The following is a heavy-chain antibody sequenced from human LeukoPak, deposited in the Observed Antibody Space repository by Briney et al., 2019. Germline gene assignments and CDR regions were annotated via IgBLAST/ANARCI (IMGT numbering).Heavy chain of an antibody. D-gene: IGHD2-15*01. CDR3: ARWSWVAAHDPYYYYYYYMDV. J-gene: IGHJ6*03. CDR1: GGSISSGSYY. V-gene: IGHV4-61*02. CDR2: IYTSGST. Sequence: SETLSLTCTVSGGSISSGSYYWSWIRQPAGKGLEWIGRIYTSGSTNYNPSLKSRVTISVDTSKNQFSLKLSSVTAADTAVYYCARWSWVAAHDPYYYYYYYMDVWGKGTTVTISS.